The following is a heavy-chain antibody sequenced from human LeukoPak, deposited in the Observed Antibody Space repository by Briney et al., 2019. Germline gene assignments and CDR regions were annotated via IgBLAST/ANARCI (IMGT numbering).Heavy chain of an antibody. CDR2: IKQDGSEK. Sequence: GGSLRLSCAASGFTFSSYWMSWVRQAPGKGLEWVANIKQDGSEKYYVDSVKGRFTISRDNAKNSLYLQMNSLRAEETAVYYCARDRGDRIRSFHYWGQGTLVTVSS. CDR3: ARDRGDRIRSFHY. D-gene: IGHD2/OR15-2a*01. J-gene: IGHJ4*02. CDR1: GFTFSSYW. V-gene: IGHV3-7*01.